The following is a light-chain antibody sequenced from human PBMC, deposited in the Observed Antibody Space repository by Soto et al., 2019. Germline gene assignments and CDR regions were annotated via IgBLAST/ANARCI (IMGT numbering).Light chain of an antibody. V-gene: IGKV3-11*01. Sequence: EIVLTQSPATLSLSPWERATLSCRASQSVSSYLAWYQQKPGQAPRLLIYDASNRATGIPARFSGSGSGTDFTLTISSLEPEDFAVYYCQQRSNWPLTFGQGTKVEI. CDR3: QQRSNWPLT. J-gene: IGKJ1*01. CDR2: DAS. CDR1: QSVSSY.